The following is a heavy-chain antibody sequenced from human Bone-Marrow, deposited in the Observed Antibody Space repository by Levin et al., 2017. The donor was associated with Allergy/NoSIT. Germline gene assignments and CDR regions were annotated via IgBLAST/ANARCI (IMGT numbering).Heavy chain of an antibody. CDR3: ATGLIMYYFDY. Sequence: GGSLRLSCAASGFTFSDYYMSWIRQAPGKGLEWVSHISSSSSYTNYADSVKGRFTISRDNAKNSLYLQMNSLRAEDTAVYYCATGLIMYYFDYWGQGTLVTVSS. CDR2: ISSSSSYT. J-gene: IGHJ4*02. V-gene: IGHV3-11*03. D-gene: IGHD3-10*01. CDR1: GFTFSDYY.